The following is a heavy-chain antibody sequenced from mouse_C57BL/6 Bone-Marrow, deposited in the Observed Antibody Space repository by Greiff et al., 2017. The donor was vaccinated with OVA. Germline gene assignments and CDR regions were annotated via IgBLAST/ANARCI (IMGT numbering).Heavy chain of an antibody. D-gene: IGHD2-4*01. V-gene: IGHV1-15*01. Sequence: QVQLQQSGAELVRPGASVTLSCKASGYTFTDYEMHWVKQTPVHGLEWIGAIDPETGGPAYNQKFKGKAILTADKSSSTAYMELRSLTSEDSAVYYCTREGIYYDYDEGAYWGQGTLVTVSA. J-gene: IGHJ3*01. CDR3: TREGIYYDYDEGAY. CDR2: IDPETGGP. CDR1: GYTFTDYE.